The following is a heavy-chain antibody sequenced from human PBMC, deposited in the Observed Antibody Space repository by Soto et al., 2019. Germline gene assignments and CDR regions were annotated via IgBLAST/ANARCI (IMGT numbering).Heavy chain of an antibody. CDR2: IYPGDSGT. D-gene: IGHD3-9*01. CDR1: GYSFTSYW. V-gene: IGHV5-51*01. J-gene: IGHJ4*02. Sequence: GESLKISCKGSGYSFTSYWIGWVRQMPGKGLEWMGIIYPGDSGTRYSPSFQGQVTISADKSISTAYLQWSSLKASDTAMYYCAGQDFKVDDILTGYSVYWGQGTLVTVSS. CDR3: AGQDFKVDDILTGYSVY.